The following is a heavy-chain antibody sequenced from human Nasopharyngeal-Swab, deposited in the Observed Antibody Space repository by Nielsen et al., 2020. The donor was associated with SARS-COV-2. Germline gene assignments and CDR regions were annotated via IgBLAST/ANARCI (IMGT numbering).Heavy chain of an antibody. D-gene: IGHD3-3*01. CDR2: IKQDGSEK. V-gene: IGHV3-7*03. CDR3: ARDLADYDFWSGYPIYYYYGMDV. Sequence: GGSLRLSCAASGFTFSSYWMNWVRQAPGKGLEWVANIKQDGSEKYYVDSVKGRFTISRDNAKNSLYLQMNSLRAEDTAVYYCARDLADYDFWSGYPIYYYYGMDVWGQGTTVTVSS. J-gene: IGHJ6*02. CDR1: GFTFSSYW.